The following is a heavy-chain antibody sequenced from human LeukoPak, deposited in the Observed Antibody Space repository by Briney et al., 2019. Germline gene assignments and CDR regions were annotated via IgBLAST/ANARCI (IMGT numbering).Heavy chain of an antibody. D-gene: IGHD5-24*01. J-gene: IGHJ3*02. V-gene: IGHV3-30*18. Sequence: GGSLRLSCAASGFTLSSYGMHWVRQAPGKGLEWVAVISYDGSNKYYADSVKGRFIISRDNSKNTLYLQMNSLRAEDTAVYYCAKDYLRWLQLSYAFDIWGQGTMVTVSS. CDR1: GFTLSSYG. CDR3: AKDYLRWLQLSYAFDI. CDR2: ISYDGSNK.